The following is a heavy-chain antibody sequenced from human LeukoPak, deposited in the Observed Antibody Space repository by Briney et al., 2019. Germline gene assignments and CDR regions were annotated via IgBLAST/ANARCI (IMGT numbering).Heavy chain of an antibody. CDR2: IYTSGST. V-gene: IGHV4-61*02. CDR1: GGSISSGSYY. D-gene: IGHD5-24*01. CDR3: ARVGGYNYNYFDY. J-gene: IGHJ4*02. Sequence: SETLSLTCTVSGGSISSGSYYWSWIRQPAGKGLEWIGRIYTSGSTNYNPSLKSRVTISVDTSKNQFSLKLSSVTAADTAVYYCARVGGYNYNYFDYWGQGTLVTVPS.